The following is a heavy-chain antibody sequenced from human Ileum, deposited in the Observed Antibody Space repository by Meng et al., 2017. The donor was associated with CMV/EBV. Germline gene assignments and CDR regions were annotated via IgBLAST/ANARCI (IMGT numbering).Heavy chain of an antibody. Sequence: VRRLESGGGLAQPGGSLRLSCAASGFTFNSYWMHWVRQAPGKGLVWVSSIKSDGSSTNYADSVKGRFTISRDNAKNTLYLQMNSLRAEDTAVYYCARSFDYWGQGTLVTVSS. CDR3: ARSFDY. V-gene: IGHV3-74*01. J-gene: IGHJ4*02. CDR2: IKSDGSST. CDR1: GFTFNSYW.